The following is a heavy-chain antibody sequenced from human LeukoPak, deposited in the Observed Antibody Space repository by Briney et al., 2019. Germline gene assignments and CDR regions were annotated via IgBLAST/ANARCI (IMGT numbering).Heavy chain of an antibody. CDR2: IIPIFGTA. D-gene: IGHD3-3*01. CDR1: GGTFSSYA. V-gene: IGHV1-69*13. CDR3: ARDPYYDFWELAEPGMDV. Sequence: WASVKVSCKASGGTFSSYAISWVRQAPGQGLEWMGGIIPIFGTANYARKFQGRVTITADESTSTAYMELSSLRSEDTAVYYCARDPYYDFWELAEPGMDVWGQGTTVTVSS. J-gene: IGHJ6*02.